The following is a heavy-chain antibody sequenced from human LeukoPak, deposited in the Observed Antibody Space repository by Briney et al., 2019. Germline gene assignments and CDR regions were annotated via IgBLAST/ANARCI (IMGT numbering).Heavy chain of an antibody. D-gene: IGHD5-18*01. Sequence: GGSLRLSCAASGFTFSSYAMHWVRQAPGKGLEWVAVISYDGSNKYYADSVKGRFTISRDNSKNTLYLQMNSLRAEDTAVYYCARDAEDTAMAGAFDIWGQGTMVTVSS. J-gene: IGHJ3*02. CDR2: ISYDGSNK. CDR1: GFTFSSYA. V-gene: IGHV3-30*04. CDR3: ARDAEDTAMAGAFDI.